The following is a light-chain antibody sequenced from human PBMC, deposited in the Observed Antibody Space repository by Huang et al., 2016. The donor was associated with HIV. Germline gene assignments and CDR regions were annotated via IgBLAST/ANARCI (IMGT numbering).Light chain of an antibody. J-gene: IGKJ4*01. Sequence: EIMMTQSPATLSVSPGGRATLSCRASQNVRNNLAWYQPKTGQAPRLLIYDTSTRASGIPARFSGSGSGTEFTLTISGLQSEDFAFYYCQQYDNWPPGLTFGGGTKIEI. CDR2: DTS. V-gene: IGKV3D-15*01. CDR1: QNVRNN. CDR3: QQYDNWPPGLT.